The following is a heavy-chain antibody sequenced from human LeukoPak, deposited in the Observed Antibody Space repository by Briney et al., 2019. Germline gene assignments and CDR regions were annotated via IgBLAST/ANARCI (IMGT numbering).Heavy chain of an antibody. J-gene: IGHJ5*02. Sequence: PGGPLRLSCAASGFTFNNAWMNWVRQAPGKGLEWVGRIKSKNVGGTTDYAAPVKGRFTISRDDSKNTVYLQMSSLKIEDTAVYYCTSHAAFDPWGQGTLVTVSS. CDR3: TSHAAFDP. V-gene: IGHV3-15*01. CDR2: IKSKNVGGTT. CDR1: GFTFNNAW.